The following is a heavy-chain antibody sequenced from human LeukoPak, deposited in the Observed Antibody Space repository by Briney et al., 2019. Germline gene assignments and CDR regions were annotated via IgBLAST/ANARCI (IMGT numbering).Heavy chain of an antibody. D-gene: IGHD2-15*01. CDR3: AGGGSSPFYYYYYMDV. J-gene: IGHJ6*03. CDR2: IIPIFGTA. V-gene: IGHV1-69*13. Sequence: ASVKVSCKAPGGTLSSYAISWVRQAPGQGLEWMGGIIPIFGTANYAQKFQGRVTITADESTSTAYMELSSLRSEDTAVYYCAGGGSSPFYYYYYMDVWGKGTTVTVSS. CDR1: GGTLSSYA.